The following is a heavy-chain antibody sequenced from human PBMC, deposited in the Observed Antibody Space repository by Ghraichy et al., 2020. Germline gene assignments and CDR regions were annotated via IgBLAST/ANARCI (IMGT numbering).Heavy chain of an antibody. J-gene: IGHJ4*02. CDR1: GFTFSSYW. CDR2: INQDESEK. D-gene: IGHD6-13*01. CDR3: AREGAGGDY. Sequence: ETLSLTCAASGFTFSSYWMIWVRQAPGKGLEWVANINQDESEKYYVDSVKGRFTISRDNAKNSLYLQMNSLSAEDTAVYYCAREGAGGDYWGQGTLVTVSS. V-gene: IGHV3-7*03.